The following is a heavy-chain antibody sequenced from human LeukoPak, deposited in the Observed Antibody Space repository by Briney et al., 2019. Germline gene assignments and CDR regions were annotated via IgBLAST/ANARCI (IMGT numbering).Heavy chain of an antibody. D-gene: IGHD5-12*01. Sequence: SETLSLTCTVSGGSISSSSYYWGWIRQPPGKGLEWIGSIYYSGSTYYNPSLKSRVTISVDTSKNQFSLKLTSVTAADTAVYYCARSAAAGRIVATFGYWGQGTLVIVSS. J-gene: IGHJ4*02. CDR2: IYYSGST. V-gene: IGHV4-39*07. CDR1: GGSISSSSYY. CDR3: ARSAAAGRIVATFGY.